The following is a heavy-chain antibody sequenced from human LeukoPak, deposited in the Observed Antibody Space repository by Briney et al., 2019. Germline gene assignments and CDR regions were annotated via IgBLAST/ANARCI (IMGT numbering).Heavy chain of an antibody. V-gene: IGHV3-21*01. CDR1: GFTFSSYS. J-gene: IGHJ4*02. Sequence: GGSLRLSCAASGFTFSSYSMNWVRQAPGKGLEWVSSISSSSSYIYYADSVQGRFTISRDNAKNSLYLQMNSLRAEDTAVYYCARSQDSSGYYYFDYWGQGTLVTVSS. CDR3: ARSQDSSGYYYFDY. D-gene: IGHD3-22*01. CDR2: ISSSSSYI.